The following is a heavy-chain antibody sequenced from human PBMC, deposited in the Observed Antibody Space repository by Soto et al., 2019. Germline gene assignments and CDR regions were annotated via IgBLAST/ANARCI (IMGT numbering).Heavy chain of an antibody. Sequence: GGSLRLSCTASGFTFSSYAMHWVRQAPGKGLEWVAFISHDGNTTYYADSVKGRFSISRDNSKNTLYLQMNSLRTEDTAMFYCATPRYYYDSTTYSDGHPADYWGLGTRGTV. J-gene: IGHJ4*02. V-gene: IGHV3-30-3*01. CDR3: ATPRYYYDSTTYSDGHPADY. D-gene: IGHD3-22*01. CDR1: GFTFSSYA. CDR2: ISHDGNTT.